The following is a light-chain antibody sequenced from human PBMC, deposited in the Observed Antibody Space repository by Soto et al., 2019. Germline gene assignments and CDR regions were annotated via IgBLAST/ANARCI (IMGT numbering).Light chain of an antibody. CDR3: LQYDNSPYS. V-gene: IGKV3-20*01. Sequence: EVVLTQSPGTLSLSPGERATLSCRASQSVSRTYFAWYQQKPGQAPRLLMYAASRRETGIPDRFSGSGSGTDFTLTISRLEPEDFAVYYCLQYDNSPYSFGQGTKLEIK. CDR2: AAS. CDR1: QSVSRTY. J-gene: IGKJ2*03.